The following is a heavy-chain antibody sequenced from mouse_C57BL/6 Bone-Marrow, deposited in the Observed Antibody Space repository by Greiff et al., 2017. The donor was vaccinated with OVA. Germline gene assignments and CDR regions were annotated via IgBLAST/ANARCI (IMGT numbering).Heavy chain of an antibody. Sequence: QVQLKESGPELVKPGASVKISCKASGYAFSSSWMNWVKQRPGKGLEWIGRIYPGDGDTNYNGKFKGKATLTADKSSSTAYMQLSSLTSEDSAVYFCARGYVAWFAYWGQGTLVTVSA. CDR2: IYPGDGDT. V-gene: IGHV1-82*01. D-gene: IGHD1-2*01. J-gene: IGHJ3*01. CDR3: ARGYVAWFAY. CDR1: GYAFSSSW.